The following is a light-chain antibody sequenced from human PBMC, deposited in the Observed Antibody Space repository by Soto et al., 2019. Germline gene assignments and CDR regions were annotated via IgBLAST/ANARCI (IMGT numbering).Light chain of an antibody. Sequence: QSVLTQPPSVSAAPGQKVTISCSGSSSNIGNNYVSWYQQLPRTAPKLLIYDNDKRPSGIPDRFSASKSGTSATLGITGLQTGDEADYYCGTWDSSLSAGVFGGGTKLTVL. J-gene: IGLJ3*02. CDR2: DND. CDR1: SSNIGNNY. V-gene: IGLV1-51*01. CDR3: GTWDSSLSAGV.